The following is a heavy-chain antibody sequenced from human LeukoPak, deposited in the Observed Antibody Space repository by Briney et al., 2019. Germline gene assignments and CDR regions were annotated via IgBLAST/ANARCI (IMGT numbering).Heavy chain of an antibody. CDR2: IWYDGSNK. D-gene: IGHD3-10*01. J-gene: IGHJ4*02. CDR3: ARDGMGSYDY. Sequence: GGSLRLSCVASGFPFSSYGMHWVRQAPGRGLEWVAVIWYDGSNKYYADSMKGRFTISRDNSKNTLYLQMNSLRAEDTAVYYCARDGMGSYDYWGQGTLVTVSS. CDR1: GFPFSSYG. V-gene: IGHV3-33*01.